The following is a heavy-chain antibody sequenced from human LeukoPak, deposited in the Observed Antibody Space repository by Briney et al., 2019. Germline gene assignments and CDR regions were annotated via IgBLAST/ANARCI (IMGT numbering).Heavy chain of an antibody. CDR2: INHSGST. V-gene: IGHV4-34*01. CDR1: GGSFSAYY. Sequence: SETLSLTCAVYGGSFSAYYWSWIRQPPGKGLEWIGDINHSGSTHYNPSLKSRVTISVDTSKNQFSLKLSSVTAADTAVYYCARGGFYCGGDCYVDYWGQGTLVTVSS. D-gene: IGHD2-21*02. CDR3: ARGGFYCGGDCYVDY. J-gene: IGHJ4*02.